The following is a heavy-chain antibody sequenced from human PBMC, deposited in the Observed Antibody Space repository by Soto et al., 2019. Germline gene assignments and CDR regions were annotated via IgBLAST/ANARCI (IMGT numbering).Heavy chain of an antibody. J-gene: IGHJ4*02. Sequence: QVQLLQSGDEVTKPGSSVKVSCKASGATFSSFAFSWVRQAPGQGLEWMGVIIPIYDTISYAQKCQGRVTITADESTRTAKMELNLMTSDDTAVYYCASPLKWSGYYIAFDYWGQGTLVIVSS. V-gene: IGHV1-69*01. CDR2: IIPIYDTI. D-gene: IGHD3-3*01. CDR1: GATFSSFA. CDR3: ASPLKWSGYYIAFDY.